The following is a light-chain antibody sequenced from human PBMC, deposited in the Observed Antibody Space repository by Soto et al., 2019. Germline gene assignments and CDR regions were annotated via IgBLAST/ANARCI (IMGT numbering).Light chain of an antibody. CDR2: GAS. CDR1: QSVSSR. V-gene: IGKV3-20*01. J-gene: IGKJ5*01. Sequence: EIVMPQSPGTLSLSPGERATLSCRASQSVSSRLAWYQQKPGQAHRLLISGASSRATGIPDRFSGSGSGTDFTLTISRLEPEEFAVYYCQQYGSSPITVGQGTRLEIK. CDR3: QQYGSSPIT.